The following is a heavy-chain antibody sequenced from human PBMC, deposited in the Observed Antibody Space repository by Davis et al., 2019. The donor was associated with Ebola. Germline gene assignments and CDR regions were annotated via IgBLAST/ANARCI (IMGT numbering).Heavy chain of an antibody. Sequence: GGSLRLSCAASGFTVSSNYMSWVRQAPGKGLEWVSVIYSGGSTYYADSVKGRFTISRDNSKNTLYLQMNSLRAEDTAVYYCARQTGGGYYYYYGMDVWGQGTTVTVSS. CDR3: ARQTGGGYYYYYGMDV. J-gene: IGHJ6*02. D-gene: IGHD3-16*01. CDR2: IYSGGST. V-gene: IGHV3-53*01. CDR1: GFTVSSNY.